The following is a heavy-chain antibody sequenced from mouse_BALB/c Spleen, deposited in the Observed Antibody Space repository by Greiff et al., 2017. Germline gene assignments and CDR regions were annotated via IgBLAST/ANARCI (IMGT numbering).Heavy chain of an antibody. CDR3: ARRAGDYYDYDGDY. CDR2: IYWDDDK. J-gene: IGHJ2*01. V-gene: IGHV8-12*01. D-gene: IGHD2-4*01. CDR1: GFSLSTSGMG. Sequence: QVTLKVSGPGILQPSQTLSLTCSFSGFSLSTSGMGVSWIRQPSGKGLEWLAHIYWDDDKRYNPSLKSRLTISKDTSRNQVFLKITSVDTADTATYYCARRAGDYYDYDGDYWGQGTTLTVSS.